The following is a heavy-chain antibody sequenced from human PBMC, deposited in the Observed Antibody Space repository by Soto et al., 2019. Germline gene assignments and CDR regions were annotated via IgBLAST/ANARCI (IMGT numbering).Heavy chain of an antibody. CDR3: GNLSVDSGPDAFDF. V-gene: IGHV3-23*01. Sequence: EVQLLESGGGLVHPGGSLRLSCAASGFIFSSYAMSWVRQAPGKGLEWVSDITGSGGTTYYADSVKGRFTISRDNSKNRVYLQMHSLGAEDTAVYYCGNLSVDSGPDAFDFWGQGTLVAVPS. J-gene: IGHJ3*01. CDR2: ITGSGGTT. D-gene: IGHD3-10*01. CDR1: GFIFSSYA.